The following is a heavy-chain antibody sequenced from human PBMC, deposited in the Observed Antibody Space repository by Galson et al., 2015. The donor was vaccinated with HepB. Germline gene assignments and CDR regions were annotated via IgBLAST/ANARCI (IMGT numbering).Heavy chain of an antibody. Sequence: SLRLSCAASGFTFGTYGMHWVRQAPGKGLEWVALILYDGSNKYYAGSVKGRFTISRDNSINTLYLRMNSLRAEDSAVYYCARRHRVAVPGRALGSKDHYYHHYYMDVWGKGTTVTVSS. V-gene: IGHV3-33*01. CDR2: ILYDGSNK. D-gene: IGHD6-19*01. CDR1: GFTFGTYG. CDR3: ARRHRVAVPGRALGSKDHYYHHYYMDV. J-gene: IGHJ6*03.